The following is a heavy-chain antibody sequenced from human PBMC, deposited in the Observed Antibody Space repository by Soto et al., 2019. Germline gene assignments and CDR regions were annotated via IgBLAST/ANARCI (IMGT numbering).Heavy chain of an antibody. V-gene: IGHV4-34*01. Sequence: SETLSLTCAVYGGSFSGYYWSWIRQPPGKGLEWIGEINHSGSTNYNPSLKSRVTISVDTSKKEFSLKLSSVTAADTSVYYCARGRGETGLYWSSTSCYNFDYWGQGTLVTVSS. CDR3: ARGRGETGLYWSSTSCYNFDY. CDR2: INHSGST. CDR1: GGSFSGYY. J-gene: IGHJ4*02. D-gene: IGHD2-2*02.